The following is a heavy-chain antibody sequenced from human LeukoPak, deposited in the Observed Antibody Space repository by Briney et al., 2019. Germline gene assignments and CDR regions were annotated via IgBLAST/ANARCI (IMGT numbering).Heavy chain of an antibody. CDR1: GFSFSNYA. V-gene: IGHV3-53*01. Sequence: PGGSLRLSCAASGFSFSNYAMHWVRQPPGKGLEWVSVIYSGGSTYYADSVKGRFTISRDNSKNTLYLQMNSLRAEDTAVYYCARARGRPYGSGSYFDYWGQGTLVTVSS. J-gene: IGHJ4*02. CDR3: ARARGRPYGSGSYFDY. D-gene: IGHD3-10*01. CDR2: IYSGGST.